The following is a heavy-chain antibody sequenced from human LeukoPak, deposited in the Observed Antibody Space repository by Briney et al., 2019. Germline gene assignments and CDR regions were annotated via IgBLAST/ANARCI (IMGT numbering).Heavy chain of an antibody. J-gene: IGHJ4*02. CDR3: ARASDYDTTGPPNY. D-gene: IGHD3-22*01. Sequence: SVKVSCKASGGTFSSYAISWVRQAPGQGLEWMGRIIPILGIANYAQKFQGRVTITADKSTSTAYMELSSLRSEDTAVYYCARASDYDTTGPPNYWGQGTLVTVSS. CDR2: IIPILGIA. CDR1: GGTFSSYA. V-gene: IGHV1-69*04.